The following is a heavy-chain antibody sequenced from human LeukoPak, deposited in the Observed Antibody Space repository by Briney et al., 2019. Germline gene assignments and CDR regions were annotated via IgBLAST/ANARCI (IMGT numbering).Heavy chain of an antibody. D-gene: IGHD3-9*01. CDR1: GFTFSSYA. CDR2: ISSNGGST. Sequence: PGGSQRLSCAASGFTFSSYAMHWVRQAPGKGLEYVSAISSNGGSTYYANSVKGRFTISRDNSKNTLYLQMGSLRAKDMAVYYCAREGAGYFDWLSLDYWGQGTLVTVSS. V-gene: IGHV3-64*01. CDR3: AREGAGYFDWLSLDY. J-gene: IGHJ4*02.